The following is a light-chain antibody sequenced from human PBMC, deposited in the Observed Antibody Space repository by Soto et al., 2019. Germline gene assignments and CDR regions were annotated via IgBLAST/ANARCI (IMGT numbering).Light chain of an antibody. V-gene: IGKV1-39*01. CDR3: QQSYSTPPT. Sequence: DIQMTQSPSSLSASVGDRVTITCRASQSVSSNFNWYQQKPGKAPKLLIYAASSLQSGVPSRFSGSGSGTDFTLTISSLQPEDFATYYCQQSYSTPPTFGQGTKLEIK. CDR1: QSVSSN. J-gene: IGKJ2*01. CDR2: AAS.